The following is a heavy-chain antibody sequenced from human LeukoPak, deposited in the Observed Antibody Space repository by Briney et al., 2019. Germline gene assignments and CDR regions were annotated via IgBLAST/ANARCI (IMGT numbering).Heavy chain of an antibody. CDR3: ARDRGSTSFDY. V-gene: IGHV3-74*01. D-gene: IGHD1-26*01. J-gene: IGHJ4*02. CDR1: GFTFSSDW. CDR2: INGDGSST. Sequence: GGSLRLSCAASGFTFSSDWMHWVRQVPGEGLVWVSRINGDGSSTAYADSVKGRFTISRDNSKNTLYLQMNSLRAEDTAVHYCARDRGSTSFDYWGQGTLVTVSS.